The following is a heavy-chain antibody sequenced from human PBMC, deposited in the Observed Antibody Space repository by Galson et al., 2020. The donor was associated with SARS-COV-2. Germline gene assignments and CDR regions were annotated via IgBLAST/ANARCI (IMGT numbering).Heavy chain of an antibody. CDR1: GFTFSSYG. V-gene: IGHV3-33*01. CDR3: AREGSVGATTGMDY. J-gene: IGHJ4*02. Sequence: GVSLRLSCAASGFTFSSYGMHWVRQAPGKGLEWVAVIWYDGSNKYYADSVKGRFTISRDNSKNTLYLQMNSLRAEDTAVYYCAREGSVGATTGMDYWGQGTLVTVSS. CDR2: IWYDGSNK. D-gene: IGHD1-26*01.